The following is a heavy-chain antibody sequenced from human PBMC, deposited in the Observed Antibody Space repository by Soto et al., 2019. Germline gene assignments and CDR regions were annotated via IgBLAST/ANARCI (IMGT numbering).Heavy chain of an antibody. D-gene: IGHD3-22*01. CDR3: ARDLSRYDDSSGYYYFDY. J-gene: IGHJ4*02. Sequence: GASVKVSCKASGYTFTSYYLHWVRQAPGQGLEWMGIINPSGGSTRYAQKFQGRVTMTRDTSTSTVYMELSSLRSEDTAVYYCARDLSRYDDSSGYYYFDYWGQGTLVTSPQ. CDR2: INPSGGST. V-gene: IGHV1-46*01. CDR1: GYTFTSYY.